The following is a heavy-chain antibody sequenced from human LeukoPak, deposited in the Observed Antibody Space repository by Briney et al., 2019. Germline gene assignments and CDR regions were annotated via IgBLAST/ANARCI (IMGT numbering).Heavy chain of an antibody. V-gene: IGHV1-3*01. CDR1: GYTFTSYA. CDR2: INAGNGNT. J-gene: IGHJ4*02. Sequence: ASVKVSSKASGYTFTSYAMHWVRQAPGQRLEWMGWINAGNGNTKYSQKFQGRVTITRDTSASTAYMELSSLRSEDTAVYYCARGKRYSYGPDYFDYWGQGTLVTVSS. D-gene: IGHD5-18*01. CDR3: ARGKRYSYGPDYFDY.